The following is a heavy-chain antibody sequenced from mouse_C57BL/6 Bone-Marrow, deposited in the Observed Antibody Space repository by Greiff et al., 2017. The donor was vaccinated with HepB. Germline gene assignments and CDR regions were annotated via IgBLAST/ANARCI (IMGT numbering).Heavy chain of an antibody. CDR2: ISNGGGST. D-gene: IGHD2-2*01. J-gene: IGHJ2*01. CDR1: GFTFSSYT. Sequence: DVKLVESGGGLVQPGGSLKLSCAASGFTFSSYTMSWVRQTPEKRLEWVAYISNGGGSTYYPDTVKGRFTISRDNAKNTLYLQMSSLKSEDTAMYYCARHGDYVYDYWGQGTTLTVSS. V-gene: IGHV5-12-2*01. CDR3: ARHGDYVYDY.